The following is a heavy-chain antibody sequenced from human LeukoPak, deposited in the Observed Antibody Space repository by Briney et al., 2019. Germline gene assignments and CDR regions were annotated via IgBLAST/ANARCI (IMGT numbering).Heavy chain of an antibody. Sequence: QPGRSLRLSCTASGFTFGDYAMSWVRQAPGKGLEWVGFIRSKAYGGTTEYAASVKGRFTTSRDDSKSIAYLQMNSLKTEDTAVYYCTSSGGGFDYWGQGTLVTVSS. CDR1: GFTFGDYA. V-gene: IGHV3-49*04. CDR3: TSSGGGFDY. J-gene: IGHJ4*02. CDR2: IRSKAYGGTT. D-gene: IGHD6-19*01.